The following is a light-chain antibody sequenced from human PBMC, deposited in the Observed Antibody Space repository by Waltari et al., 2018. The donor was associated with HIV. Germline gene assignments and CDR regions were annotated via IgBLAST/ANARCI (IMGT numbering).Light chain of an antibody. J-gene: IGLJ2*01. CDR1: TSHIGAVYD. Sequence: SVLTQPPSVSGAPGQRVTITCTGSTSHIGAVYDVHCYQQIPGTAPKLLISGNKNRPSGVPDRFSASKSGTSASLTITGLQAEDEADYFCQSYDITLSASVVFGGGTKLTVL. V-gene: IGLV1-40*01. CDR3: QSYDITLSASVV. CDR2: GNK.